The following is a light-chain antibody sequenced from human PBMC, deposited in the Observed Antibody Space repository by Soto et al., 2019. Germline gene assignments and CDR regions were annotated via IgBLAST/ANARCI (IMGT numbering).Light chain of an antibody. CDR3: QQYDSSPLT. J-gene: IGKJ4*01. CDR2: GAS. CDR1: QSISSSF. V-gene: IGKV3-20*01. Sequence: EIVSTQSPGTLSLSPGERATLSCRASQSISSSFLAWYQQKAGQAPRLLIYGASSRATGIPDRFSGSGSGTDFTLTISRLEPEDFAVYYCQQYDSSPLTFGGGTKVEIK.